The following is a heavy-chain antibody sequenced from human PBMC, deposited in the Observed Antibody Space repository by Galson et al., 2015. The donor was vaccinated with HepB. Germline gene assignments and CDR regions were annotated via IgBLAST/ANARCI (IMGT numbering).Heavy chain of an antibody. V-gene: IGHV3-74*03. D-gene: IGHD4-17*01. CDR2: IKSDGTSI. CDR3: TRVQTGNYGRFDS. J-gene: IGHJ4*02. CDR1: GFAISNYW. Sequence: SLRLSCAASGFAISNYWMHWVRQVPGKGLVWVSRIKSDGTSITYADSVMGRFTISRDNARNMVFLQMNNLRAEDTAIYYCTRVQTGNYGRFDSWGQGTLVTVSS.